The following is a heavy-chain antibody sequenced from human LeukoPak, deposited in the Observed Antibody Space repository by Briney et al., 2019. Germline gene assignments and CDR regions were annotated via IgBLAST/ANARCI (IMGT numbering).Heavy chain of an antibody. CDR3: ARRTHYYYDSSGYSY. Sequence: SETLSLTRAVYGGSFSGYYWCWIRQPPGKGLEWIGEINHSGSTNYNPSLKSRVTISVDTSKNQFSLKLSSVTAADTAVYYCARRTHYYYDSSGYSYWGQGTLVTVSS. CDR2: INHSGST. D-gene: IGHD3-22*01. V-gene: IGHV4-34*01. J-gene: IGHJ4*02. CDR1: GGSFSGYY.